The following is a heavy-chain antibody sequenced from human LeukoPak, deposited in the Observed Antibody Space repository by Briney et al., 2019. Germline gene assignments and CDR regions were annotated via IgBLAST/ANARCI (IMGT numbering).Heavy chain of an antibody. V-gene: IGHV4-31*03. CDR1: GGSISSGGYY. CDR2: TYYSGST. D-gene: IGHD2-2*01. CDR3: AREGSSTSWKGGIYYYYYMDV. J-gene: IGHJ6*03. Sequence: SQTLSLTCTVSGGSISSGGYYWSWIRQHPGKGLEWIGYTYYSGSTYYNPSLKSRVTISVDTSKNQFSLKLSSVTAADTAVYYCAREGSSTSWKGGIYYYYYMDVWGKGTTVTVSS.